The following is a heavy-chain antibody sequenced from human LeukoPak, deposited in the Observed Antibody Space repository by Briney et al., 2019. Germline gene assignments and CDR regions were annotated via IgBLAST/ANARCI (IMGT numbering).Heavy chain of an antibody. CDR1: GYTFTGYY. CDR2: INPNSGGT. D-gene: IGHD3-22*01. J-gene: IGHJ4*02. Sequence: ASVKVSCKASGYTFTGYYMHWVRQAPGQGLEWMGWINPNSGGTNYAQKFQGRVTMTRDTSISTAYMELSSLRSEDTAVYYCARDTYYYDSSGYKDWGQGTLVTVSS. CDR3: ARDTYYYDSSGYKD. V-gene: IGHV1-2*02.